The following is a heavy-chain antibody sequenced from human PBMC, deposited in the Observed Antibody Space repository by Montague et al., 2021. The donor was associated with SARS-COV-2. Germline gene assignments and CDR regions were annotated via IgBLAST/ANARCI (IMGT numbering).Heavy chain of an antibody. CDR1: VFTVRDYY. Sequence: SLRLSCAASVFTVRDYYMGWIHRAPGKGLEWISYLSATTGYTNNXYSLKGRFTISRDNAKNSLFLYMNSLRAEDTAVYYCARMDYGDPNSGYYFDNWGLGTPVTVSS. J-gene: IGHJ4*02. V-gene: IGHV3-11*03. CDR2: LSATTGYT. D-gene: IGHD4-17*01. CDR3: ARMDYGDPNSGYYFDN.